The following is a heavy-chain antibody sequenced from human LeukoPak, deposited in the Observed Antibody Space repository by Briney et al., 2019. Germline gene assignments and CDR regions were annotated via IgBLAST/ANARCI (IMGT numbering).Heavy chain of an antibody. CDR3: ARGGMRSRGKFDY. V-gene: IGHV4-34*01. CDR2: INHSGST. D-gene: IGHD2-2*01. CDR1: GGSFSGYC. Sequence: SETLSLTCAVYGGSFSGYCWSWIRQPPGKGLEWVGEINHSGSTNYNPSLKSRVTISVDTSKNQFSLKLSSVTAADTAVYYCARGGMRSRGKFDYWGQGTLVTVSS. J-gene: IGHJ4*02.